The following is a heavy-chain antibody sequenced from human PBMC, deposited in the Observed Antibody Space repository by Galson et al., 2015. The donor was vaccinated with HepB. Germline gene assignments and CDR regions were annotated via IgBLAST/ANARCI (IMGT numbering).Heavy chain of an antibody. CDR2: ISPWNGDT. D-gene: IGHD3-3*01. J-gene: IGHJ4*02. CDR3: ARGGRSGYYGLDS. V-gene: IGHV1-18*01. CDR1: GNPFTDYG. Sequence: SVKVSCKASGNPFTDYGFTWVRQAPGQGFEWMGRISPWNGDTNSEQTLLGRVRLTTDTSTSTVYMELRSLRSDDTAVYYCARGGRSGYYGLDSWGQGTLVTVSS.